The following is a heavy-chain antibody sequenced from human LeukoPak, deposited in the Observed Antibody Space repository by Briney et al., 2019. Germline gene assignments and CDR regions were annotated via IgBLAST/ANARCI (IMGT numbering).Heavy chain of an antibody. D-gene: IGHD6-19*01. V-gene: IGHV3-30*04. J-gene: IGHJ4*02. CDR2: ISYDGSNK. CDR3: ARGVAVY. CDR1: GFTFSSYA. Sequence: GGSLRLSCAASGFTFSSYAMHWVRQAPGKGLEWVAVISYDGSNKYYADSVKGRFTISRDNSKNTLYLQMNSPRAEDTAVYYCARGVAVYWGQGTPVTVSS.